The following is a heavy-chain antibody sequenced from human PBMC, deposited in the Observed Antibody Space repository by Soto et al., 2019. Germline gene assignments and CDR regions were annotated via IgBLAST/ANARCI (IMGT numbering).Heavy chain of an antibody. V-gene: IGHV3-66*01. CDR2: IDSGGST. Sequence: GGSLRLSCAASGFTVSSNYMSWVRQAPGKGLEWVSVIDSGGSTYYADSVKGRFTISRDNSKNTLYLQMNSLRAEDTAVYYCAKTLYYYDTGGYQWGQGTLVTVSS. J-gene: IGHJ4*02. CDR1: GFTVSSNY. D-gene: IGHD3-22*01. CDR3: AKTLYYYDTGGYQ.